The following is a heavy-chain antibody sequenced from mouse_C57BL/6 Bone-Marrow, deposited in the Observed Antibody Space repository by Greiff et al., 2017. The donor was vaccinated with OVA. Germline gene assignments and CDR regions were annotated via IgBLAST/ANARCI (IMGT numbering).Heavy chain of an antibody. D-gene: IGHD2-1*01. Sequence: QVQLQQPGAELVKPGASVKLSCKASGYTFTSYWMQWVKQRLGQGLEWIGEIDPSDSYTNYNQKFKGKATLAVDTSSSTAYMQLSSLTSEDSAVYYCARGGNYVDWYFDVWGTGTTVTVSS. CDR2: IDPSDSYT. J-gene: IGHJ1*03. CDR1: GYTFTSYW. CDR3: ARGGNYVDWYFDV. V-gene: IGHV1-50*01.